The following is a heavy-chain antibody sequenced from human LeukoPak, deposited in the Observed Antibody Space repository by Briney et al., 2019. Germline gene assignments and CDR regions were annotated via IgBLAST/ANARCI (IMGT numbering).Heavy chain of an antibody. CDR3: AKLPSTTAVTGKVDFDI. D-gene: IGHD1-14*01. J-gene: IGHJ3*02. CDR2: ISYDGSNK. CDR1: GFTFSSYG. Sequence: GGSLRLSCAASGFTFSSYGMHWVRQAPGKGLEWVAVISYDGSNKHYADSVKGRFTISRDNSKNTLYLQMNSLRAEDTAVYYCAKLPSTTAVTGKVDFDIWGQGTMVTVSS. V-gene: IGHV3-30*18.